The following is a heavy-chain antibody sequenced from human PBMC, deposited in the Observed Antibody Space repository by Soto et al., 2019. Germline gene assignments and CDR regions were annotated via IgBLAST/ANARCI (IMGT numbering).Heavy chain of an antibody. CDR1: GYTFTSYY. Sequence: GASVKVSCKASGYTFTSYYMHWVRQAPGQGLEWMGIINPSGGSTSYAQKFQGRVTMTRDASTSTVYMELSSLRSDDTAVYYCARDQGIRFLEWLVDYWGQGTLVTVS. D-gene: IGHD3-3*01. J-gene: IGHJ4*02. CDR2: INPSGGST. CDR3: ARDQGIRFLEWLVDY. V-gene: IGHV1-46*01.